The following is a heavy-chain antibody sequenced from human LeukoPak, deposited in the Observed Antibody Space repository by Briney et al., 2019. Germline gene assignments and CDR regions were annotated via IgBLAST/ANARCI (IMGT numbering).Heavy chain of an antibody. CDR1: GFTFSSYG. Sequence: PGRSLRLSCAASGFTFSSYGMHWVRQAPGKGLEWLALIWYDGSNKYYGDSVKGRFTISRDNSKNTLYLQVNSLRAEDTAVYYCARAGLGAVGYYWGQGTLVTVSS. V-gene: IGHV3-33*01. D-gene: IGHD6-13*01. CDR2: IWYDGSNK. CDR3: ARAGLGAVGYY. J-gene: IGHJ4*02.